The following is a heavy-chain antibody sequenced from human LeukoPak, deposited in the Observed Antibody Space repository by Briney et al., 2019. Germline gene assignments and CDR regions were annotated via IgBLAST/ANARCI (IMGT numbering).Heavy chain of an antibody. Sequence: GGSLRLSCAASGFTFSDYTMNWVRQAPGKGLEWVSSIGSVATYIYYADSLKGRFTISRDNAKNSLYLQMDSLRAEDTAIYFCARAIAVAGPYYFDYWGQGTLVTVSS. CDR3: ARAIAVAGPYYFDY. V-gene: IGHV3-21*01. CDR2: IGSVATYI. D-gene: IGHD6-19*01. CDR1: GFTFSDYT. J-gene: IGHJ4*02.